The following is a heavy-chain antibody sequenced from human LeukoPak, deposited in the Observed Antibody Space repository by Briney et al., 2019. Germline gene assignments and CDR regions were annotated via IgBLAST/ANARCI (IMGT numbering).Heavy chain of an antibody. CDR1: GGTFSSYA. D-gene: IGHD6-13*01. Sequence: ASVKVSCKASGGTFSSYAISWVRQAPGQGLEWMGWISAYNGNTNYTQKLQGRVTMTTDTSTSTAYMELRSLRSDDTAVYYCAARVQQLVPYYYYMDVWGKGTTVTVSS. CDR2: ISAYNGNT. CDR3: AARVQQLVPYYYYMDV. J-gene: IGHJ6*03. V-gene: IGHV1-18*01.